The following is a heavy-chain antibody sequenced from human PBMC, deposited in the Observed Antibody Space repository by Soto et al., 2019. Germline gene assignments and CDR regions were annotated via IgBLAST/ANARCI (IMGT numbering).Heavy chain of an antibody. CDR1: GGSFSGYY. J-gene: IGHJ3*02. V-gene: IGHV4-34*01. CDR3: ARGPYDPWFGELYAFDI. Sequence: SETLSLTCAVYGGSFSGYYWSWIRQPPGKGLEWIGEINHSGSTNYNPSLKSRVTISVDTSKNQFSLKLSSVTAADTAVYYCARGPYDPWFGELYAFDIWGQGTMVTVSS. CDR2: INHSGST. D-gene: IGHD3-10*01.